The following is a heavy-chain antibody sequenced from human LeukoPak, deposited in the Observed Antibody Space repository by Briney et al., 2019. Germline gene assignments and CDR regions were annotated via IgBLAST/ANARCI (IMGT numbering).Heavy chain of an antibody. CDR2: SYYSGST. V-gene: IGHV4-59*01. Sequence: PSETLSLTCTVPGGSISSYYWSWIRQPPGRGLEWIGYSYYSGSTNYNPSLKSRVTISVDTSKNQFSLKLSSVTAADTAVYYCARDRGITMVRGAGYYYYGMDVWGQGTTVTVSS. CDR3: ARDRGITMVRGAGYYYYGMDV. CDR1: GGSISSYY. J-gene: IGHJ6*02. D-gene: IGHD3-10*01.